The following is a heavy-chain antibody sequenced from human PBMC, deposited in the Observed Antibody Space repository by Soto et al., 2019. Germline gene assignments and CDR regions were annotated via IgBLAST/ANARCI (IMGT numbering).Heavy chain of an antibody. J-gene: IGHJ6*02. CDR2: IYPGDSDT. D-gene: IGHD6-6*01. V-gene: IGHV5-51*01. Sequence: GESLKISCKGSGYSFTSYWIGWGRQMPGKGLEWMGIIYPGDSDTRYSPSFQGQVTISADKSISTAYLQWSSLKASDTAMYYCARHWDTYSSSPGEYGMDVWGQGTTVTVSS. CDR3: ARHWDTYSSSPGEYGMDV. CDR1: GYSFTSYW.